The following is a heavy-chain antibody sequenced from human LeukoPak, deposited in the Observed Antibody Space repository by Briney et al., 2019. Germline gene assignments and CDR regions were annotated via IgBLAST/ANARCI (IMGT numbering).Heavy chain of an antibody. D-gene: IGHD3-10*01. V-gene: IGHV3-23*01. J-gene: IGHJ6*02. Sequence: GGSLRLSCAASGFTFSSYAMSWVRQAPGKGLEWVSAISGSGGSTYYADSVKGRFTISRDNSKNTLYLQMNSLRAEDTAVYYCAKGPKSLWFGELLPYSYGMDVWGQGTTVTVSS. CDR1: GFTFSSYA. CDR2: ISGSGGST. CDR3: AKGPKSLWFGELLPYSYGMDV.